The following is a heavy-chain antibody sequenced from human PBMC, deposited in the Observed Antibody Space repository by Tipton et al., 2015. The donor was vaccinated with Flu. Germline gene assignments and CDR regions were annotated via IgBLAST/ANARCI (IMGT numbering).Heavy chain of an antibody. CDR2: INHSGSI. Sequence: LRLSCAVYGGSFSGYYWSWIRQFPGKGLEWIGEINHSGSINYNPSLKSRVTTFIETSNNQFSLKLESVTAADTAVYYCVRDGYSTAPFDDWGLGTLVTVSS. V-gene: IGHV4-34*01. D-gene: IGHD5-12*01. J-gene: IGHJ4*02. CDR3: VRDGYSTAPFDD. CDR1: GGSFSGYY.